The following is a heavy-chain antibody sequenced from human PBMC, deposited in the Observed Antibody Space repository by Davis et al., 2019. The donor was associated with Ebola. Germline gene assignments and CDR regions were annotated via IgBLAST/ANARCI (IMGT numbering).Heavy chain of an antibody. CDR2: IYYSGST. CDR3: ARDLLGMVRGVIIRRFDY. V-gene: IGHV4-31*03. Sequence: PSETLSLTCTVSGGSISSGGYYWSWIRQHPGKGLEWIGYIYYSGSTYYNPSLKSRVTISVDTSKNQFSLKLSSVTAADTAVYYCARDLLGMVRGVIIRRFDYWGQGTLVTVSS. J-gene: IGHJ4*02. CDR1: GGSISSGGYY. D-gene: IGHD3-10*01.